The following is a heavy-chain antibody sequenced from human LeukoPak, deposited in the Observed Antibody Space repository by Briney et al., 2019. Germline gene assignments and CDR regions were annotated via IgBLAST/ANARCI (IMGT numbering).Heavy chain of an antibody. CDR1: GFTFSSYA. CDR2: IRYDGSNK. CDR3: AKDWSSPGFWSAYDDY. J-gene: IGHJ4*02. V-gene: IGHV3-30*02. Sequence: PGRSLRLSCAASGFTFSSYAMHWVRQAPGKGLEWVAFIRYDGSNKYYADSVKGRFTISRDNSKNTLYLQMNSLRAEDTAVYYCAKDWSSPGFWSAYDDYWGQGTLVTVSS. D-gene: IGHD3-3*01.